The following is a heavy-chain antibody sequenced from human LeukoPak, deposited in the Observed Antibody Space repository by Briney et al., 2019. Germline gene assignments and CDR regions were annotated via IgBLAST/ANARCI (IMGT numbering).Heavy chain of an antibody. CDR3: ARRRSSGWYFDY. V-gene: IGHV4-59*01. CDR1: GGSISSYY. D-gene: IGHD6-19*01. Sequence: SETLSLTCTVSGGSISSYYWSWIRQPPGKGLEWIGYIYYSGSTNYNPSLKSRVTISVDTSKNRFSLKLSSVTAADTAVYYCARRRSSGWYFDYWGQGTLVTVSS. CDR2: IYYSGST. J-gene: IGHJ4*02.